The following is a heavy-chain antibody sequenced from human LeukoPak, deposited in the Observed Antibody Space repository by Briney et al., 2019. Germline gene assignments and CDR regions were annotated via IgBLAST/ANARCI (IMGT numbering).Heavy chain of an antibody. J-gene: IGHJ4*02. CDR3: ARSKARTLLIDY. CDR2: IYYSGST. D-gene: IGHD3-9*01. V-gene: IGHV4-59*08. Sequence: PSETLSLTCTVSGGSISSYYWSWIRQPPGKGLEWIGYIYYSGSTNYNPSLKSRVTISVDTSKNRFSLKLSSVTAADTAVYYCARSKARTLLIDYWGQGTLVTVSS. CDR1: GGSISSYY.